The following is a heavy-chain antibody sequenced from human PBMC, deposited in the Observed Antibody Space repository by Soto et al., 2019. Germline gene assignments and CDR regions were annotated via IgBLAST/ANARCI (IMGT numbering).Heavy chain of an antibody. Sequence: ASVKVSCKTSGYTFTTYAMHWVRQAPGQRLEWMGWINAGGGDTKYSQRFQGRVTISRDTSASTVYMELNSLRAEDTAVYYCAGPGYSSQDYWGQGALVTVSS. V-gene: IGHV1-3*01. CDR2: INAGGGDT. D-gene: IGHD5-18*01. J-gene: IGHJ4*02. CDR3: AGPGYSSQDY. CDR1: GYTFTTYA.